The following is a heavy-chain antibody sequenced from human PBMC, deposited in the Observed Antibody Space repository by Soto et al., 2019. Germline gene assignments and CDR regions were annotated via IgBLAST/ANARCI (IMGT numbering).Heavy chain of an antibody. CDR1: GGSISSSSYY. V-gene: IGHV4-39*01. D-gene: IGHD7-27*01. CDR3: AKSWGSDYYYGMDV. Sequence: PSETLSLTCTVSGGSISSSSYYWGWLRQPPGKGLEWIGSIHYSGSTYYNPSLKSRVTISVDTSKNQFSLKLSSVTAADTAVYYCAKSWGSDYYYGMDVWGQGTTVTVSS. J-gene: IGHJ6*02. CDR2: IHYSGST.